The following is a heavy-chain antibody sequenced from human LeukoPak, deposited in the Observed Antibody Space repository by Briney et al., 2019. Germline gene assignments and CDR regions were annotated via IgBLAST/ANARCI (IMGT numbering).Heavy chain of an antibody. V-gene: IGHV3-23*01. CDR2: ISGSGGST. D-gene: IGHD3-3*01. J-gene: IGHJ5*02. CDR1: GFTFSSYA. CDR3: AKAPLRFLEWLPWVGGFDP. Sequence: PGGSLRLSCAASGFTFSSYAMSWVRQAPGKGLEWVSAISGSGGSTYYAGSVKGRFTISRDNSKNTLYLQMNSLRAEDTAVYYCAKAPLRFLEWLPWVGGFDPWGQGTLVTVSS.